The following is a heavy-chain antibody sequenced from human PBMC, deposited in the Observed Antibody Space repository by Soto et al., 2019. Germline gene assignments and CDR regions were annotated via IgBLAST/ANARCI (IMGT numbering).Heavy chain of an antibody. CDR2: ISNSGDRT. CDR3: AKVRITSYYDGLDY. Sequence: GGSLRLSCAASGFTFNNYAMSWVRQAPGKGLEWVSVISNSGDRTYYADSVKGRFTISRDNSKNTLFLQMNSLRAEDTAVYYCAKVRITSYYDGLDYWGQGTLVTVSS. D-gene: IGHD2-2*01. CDR1: GFTFNNYA. V-gene: IGHV3-23*01. J-gene: IGHJ4*02.